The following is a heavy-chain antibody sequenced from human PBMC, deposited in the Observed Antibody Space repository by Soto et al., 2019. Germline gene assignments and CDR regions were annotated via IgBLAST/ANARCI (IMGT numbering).Heavy chain of an antibody. J-gene: IGHJ4*02. V-gene: IGHV5-51*01. D-gene: IGHD5-12*01. CDR2: IYPGDSDT. CDR1: GYSFTSYW. Sequence: PGESLKISCKGSGYSFTSYWIGWVRPMPGKGLEWMGIIYPGDSDTRYSPSFQGQVTISADKSISTAYLQWSSLKASDTAMYYCPRPGGYSGNDYVFDYWGQGTLVTVSS. CDR3: PRPGGYSGNDYVFDY.